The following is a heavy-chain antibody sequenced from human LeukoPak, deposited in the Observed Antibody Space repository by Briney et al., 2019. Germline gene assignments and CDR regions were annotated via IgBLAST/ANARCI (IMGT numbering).Heavy chain of an antibody. V-gene: IGHV1-46*01. CDR3: ARDPGIGIAAAGDAFDI. D-gene: IGHD6-13*01. CDR1: GYTFTSYY. CDR2: INPSGGST. J-gene: IGHJ3*02. Sequence: GASVKVSCKASGYTFTSYYMHWVRQAPGQGLEWMGIINPSGGSTSYAQKFQGRVTITADESTSTAYMELSSLRSEDTAVYYCARDPGIGIAAAGDAFDIWGQGTMVTVSS.